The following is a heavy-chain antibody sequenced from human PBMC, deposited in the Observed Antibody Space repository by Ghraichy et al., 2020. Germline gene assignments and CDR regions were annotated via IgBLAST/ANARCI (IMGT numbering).Heavy chain of an antibody. J-gene: IGHJ3*02. D-gene: IGHD2-2*01. CDR3: AKDRPASMGSPRGPFDI. Sequence: LSLTCAASGFSFSAYGMHWVRQAPGKGLEWVAVISYDGSNQYYAASVTGRLTIPKDNSKNTVYVQMNSLRTEDTAVYYCAKDRPASMGSPRGPFDIWGQGTRVTVSS. CDR2: ISYDGSNQ. CDR1: GFSFSAYG. V-gene: IGHV3-30*18.